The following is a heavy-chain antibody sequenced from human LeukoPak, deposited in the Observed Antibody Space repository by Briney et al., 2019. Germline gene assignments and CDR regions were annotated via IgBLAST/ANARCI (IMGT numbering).Heavy chain of an antibody. CDR3: AKAPYYDFWSEFDY. J-gene: IGHJ4*02. V-gene: IGHV3-23*01. D-gene: IGHD3-3*01. CDR1: GFTFSTYA. CDR2: ISGSGDT. Sequence: PGGSLRLSCAASGFTFSTYAMTWVRQVPGKGLECVSIISGSGDTYYADSVKGRFIISRDNSKNTLFLQMNSLRAEDTAVYYCAKAPYYDFWSEFDYWGQGTLVTVSS.